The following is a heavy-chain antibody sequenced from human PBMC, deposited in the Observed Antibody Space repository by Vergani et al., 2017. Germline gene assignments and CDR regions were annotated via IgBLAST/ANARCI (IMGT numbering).Heavy chain of an antibody. D-gene: IGHD5-12*01. CDR3: ARDRNQWLRFDY. Sequence: QVQLVESGGGVVQPGRSLRLSCAASGFTFSSYAMHWVRQAPGKGLEWVAVISYDGSNKYYADSVKVRFTISRDNSKNTLYLQMNSLRAEDTAVYYCARDRNQWLRFDYWGQGTLVTVSS. CDR2: ISYDGSNK. V-gene: IGHV3-30-3*01. CDR1: GFTFSSYA. J-gene: IGHJ4*02.